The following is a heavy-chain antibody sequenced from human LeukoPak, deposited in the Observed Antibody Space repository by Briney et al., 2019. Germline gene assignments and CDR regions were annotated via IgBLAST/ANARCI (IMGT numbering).Heavy chain of an antibody. J-gene: IGHJ3*02. V-gene: IGHV3-33*01. CDR3: ARGKSGYDAFDI. Sequence: PGRSLRLSCAASGFTFSSYGMHWVRQAPGKGLEWVAVIWCDGSNKYYADSVKGRFTISRDNSKNTLYLQMNSLRAEDTAVYYCARGKSGYDAFDIWGQGTMVTVSS. D-gene: IGHD5-12*01. CDR2: IWCDGSNK. CDR1: GFTFSSYG.